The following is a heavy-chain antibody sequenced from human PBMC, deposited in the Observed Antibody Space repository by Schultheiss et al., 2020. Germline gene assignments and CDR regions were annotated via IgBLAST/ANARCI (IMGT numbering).Heavy chain of an antibody. Sequence: SETLSLTCTVSGGSISSVGYYWSWIRQHPGKGLEWIGYIYYSGSTYYNPSLKSRVTISVDTSKNQFSLKLSSVTAADTAVYYCARGSDSSGYYYSCYFDYWGQGTLVTVSS. J-gene: IGHJ4*02. CDR3: ARGSDSSGYYYSCYFDY. V-gene: IGHV4-31*03. D-gene: IGHD3-22*01. CDR2: IYYSGST. CDR1: GGSISSVGYY.